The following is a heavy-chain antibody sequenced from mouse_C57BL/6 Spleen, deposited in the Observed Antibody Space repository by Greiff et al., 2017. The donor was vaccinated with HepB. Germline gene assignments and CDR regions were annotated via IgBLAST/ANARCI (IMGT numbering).Heavy chain of an antibody. CDR2: IHPNSGST. CDR3: ARRGLGYGNYDYAMDY. CDR1: GYTFTSYW. Sequence: QVQLQQPGAELVKPGASVKLSCKASGYTFTSYWMHWVKQRPGQGLEWIGMIHPNSGSTNYNEKFKSKATLTVDKSSSTAYMQLSSLTSEDSAVYYCARRGLGYGNYDYAMDYWGQGTSVTVSS. D-gene: IGHD2-10*02. V-gene: IGHV1-64*01. J-gene: IGHJ4*01.